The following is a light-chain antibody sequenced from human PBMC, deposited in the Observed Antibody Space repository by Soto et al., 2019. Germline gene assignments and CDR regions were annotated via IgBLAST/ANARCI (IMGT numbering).Light chain of an antibody. CDR3: CSYAGSYTVV. Sequence: QSVLTQPRSVSGSPGQSVTISCIGTSSDVGGYDYVSWYQQHPGRAPIFLIYDVNQRPSGVPDRFSGSKSGNTASLTISGLQAEDEADYYCCSYAGSYTVVFGGGTKVTVL. CDR2: DVN. CDR1: SSDVGGYDY. V-gene: IGLV2-11*01. J-gene: IGLJ2*01.